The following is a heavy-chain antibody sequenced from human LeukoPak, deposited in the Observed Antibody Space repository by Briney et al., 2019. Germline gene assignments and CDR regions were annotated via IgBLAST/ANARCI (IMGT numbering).Heavy chain of an antibody. CDR3: AKQGVCSGGSCYYLFDY. V-gene: IGHV3-23*01. Sequence: GGSLRLSCAASGFPFNSYAMSWVRQAPGKGLEWVSAIVGDTVTVYTDSVKGRFTISRDNSKNTLYLQINSLRAEDTAIYYCAKQGVCSGGSCYYLFDYWGQGTLVTVSS. CDR1: GFPFNSYA. CDR2: IVGDTVT. D-gene: IGHD2-15*01. J-gene: IGHJ4*02.